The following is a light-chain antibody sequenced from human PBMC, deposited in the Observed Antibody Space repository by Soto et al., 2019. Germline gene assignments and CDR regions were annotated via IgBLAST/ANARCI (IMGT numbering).Light chain of an antibody. CDR3: QQYFDVPFT. V-gene: IGKV4-1*01. Sequence: DIVMTQSPDSLAVSLGERATMNCKCSRSVLYKSNNKNHLAWYQQKPGQPPQLIIYWASTRESGVPERFSGSGSGTDFTLTISSLEAEDVACYGCQQYFDVPFTFVGGTRVEI. CDR1: RSVLYKSNNKNH. CDR2: WAS. J-gene: IGKJ4*01.